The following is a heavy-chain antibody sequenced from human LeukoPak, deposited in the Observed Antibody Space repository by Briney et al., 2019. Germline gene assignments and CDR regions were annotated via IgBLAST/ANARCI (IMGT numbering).Heavy chain of an antibody. CDR2: IWYDGSKK. CDR1: GFTFSTFG. D-gene: IGHD6-13*01. CDR3: AREFGAGTLRTEFDY. V-gene: IGHV3-33*01. J-gene: IGHJ4*02. Sequence: PGRSLRLSCAASGFTFSTFGMYWVRQAPGKGLEWVALIWYDGSKKYYADSVKGRFTVSRDNSKNTLYLQMNSLRVEDTAAYYCAREFGAGTLRTEFDYWGQGTLVTVSS.